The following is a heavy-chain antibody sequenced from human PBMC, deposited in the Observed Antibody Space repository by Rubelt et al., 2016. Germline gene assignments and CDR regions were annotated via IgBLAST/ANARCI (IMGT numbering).Heavy chain of an antibody. J-gene: IGHJ4*02. D-gene: IGHD3-16*01. Sequence: SSNYMSWVRQAPGKGLEWVSVIYSGGSTYYADSVKDRFTISRDNSKNTLYLQMNSLRAEDTAVYYCARGRYYYYWGQGTLVTVSS. CDR3: ARGRYYYY. CDR1: SSNY. V-gene: IGHV3-66*01. CDR2: IYSGGST.